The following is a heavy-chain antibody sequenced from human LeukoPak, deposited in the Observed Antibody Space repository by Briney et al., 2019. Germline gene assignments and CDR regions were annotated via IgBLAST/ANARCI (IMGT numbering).Heavy chain of an antibody. D-gene: IGHD6-13*01. CDR3: ARYGSTWYLEY. CDR2: TYYRYKWYA. Sequence: SQTLSLTCALSGDSVSSNSAAWLWLTQSPSRGLEWLGRTYYRYKWYADYAASVRSQITINADTSKNQFSLHLNSVTPEDTALYFCARYGSTWYLEYWGQGTLVTVSS. CDR1: GDSVSSNSAA. V-gene: IGHV6-1*01. J-gene: IGHJ4*02.